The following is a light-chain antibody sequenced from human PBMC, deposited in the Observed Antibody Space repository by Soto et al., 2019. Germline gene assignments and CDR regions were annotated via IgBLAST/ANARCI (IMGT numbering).Light chain of an antibody. CDR3: QQSYSAVT. V-gene: IGKV1-39*01. CDR1: QSISSY. J-gene: IGKJ1*01. CDR2: AAS. Sequence: DIQMTQSPSSLSASVGDRVTITCRASQSISSYLNWYQQKPGKAPKLLIYAASSLQSGVPSMFSGSGSGTDFTLTISSLQPEDFATYYCQQSYSAVTFGQGTKVEIK.